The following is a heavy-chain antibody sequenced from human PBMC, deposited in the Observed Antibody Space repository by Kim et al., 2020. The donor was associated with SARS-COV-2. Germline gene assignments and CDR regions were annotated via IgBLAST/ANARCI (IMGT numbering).Heavy chain of an antibody. D-gene: IGHD5-12*01. CDR2: IKQDGSEK. J-gene: IGHJ6*02. Sequence: GGSLRLSCAASGFTFSSYWMSWVRQAPGKGLEWVANIKQDGSEKYYVDSVKGRFTISRDNAKNSLYLQMNSLRAEDTAVYYCARDLGHSGYDCYYYYGMDVWGQGTTVTVSS. CDR3: ARDLGHSGYDCYYYYGMDV. CDR1: GFTFSSYW. V-gene: IGHV3-7*03.